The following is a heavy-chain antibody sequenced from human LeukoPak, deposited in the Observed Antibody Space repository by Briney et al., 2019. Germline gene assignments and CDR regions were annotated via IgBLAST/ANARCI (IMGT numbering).Heavy chain of an antibody. D-gene: IGHD2-2*02. CDR1: RFTFSSYW. V-gene: IGHV3-7*01. CDR3: ARAKVVPAAIRSYYFDY. CDR2: IKQDGSEK. Sequence: GGSLRLSCAASRFTFSSYWMSWVRQAPGKGLEWVANIKQDGSEKYYVDSVKGRFTISRDNAKNSLYLQMNSLRAEDTAVYYCARAKVVPAAIRSYYFDYWGQGTLVTVSS. J-gene: IGHJ4*02.